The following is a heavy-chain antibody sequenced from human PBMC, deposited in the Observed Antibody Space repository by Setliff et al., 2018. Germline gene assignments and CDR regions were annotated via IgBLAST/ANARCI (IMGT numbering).Heavy chain of an antibody. CDR2: IFYRGTT. CDR1: GYSISSGYY. CDR3: ARQRVVVGAPSWFDP. Sequence: SETLSLTCDVSGYSISSGYYWGWIRQPPGRGLEWIGTIFYRGTTYYNLPLKSPVTISLDASKNQFSLTLTSVTAADTAVYYCARQRVVVGAPSWFDPWGQGTLVTVSS. J-gene: IGHJ5*01. D-gene: IGHD2-15*01. V-gene: IGHV4-38-2*01.